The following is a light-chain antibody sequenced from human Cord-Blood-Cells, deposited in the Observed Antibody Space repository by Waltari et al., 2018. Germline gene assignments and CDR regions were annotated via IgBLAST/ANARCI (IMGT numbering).Light chain of an antibody. Sequence: QSALTQPASVSGSPGQSITIPCTGPSSDVGSYNLVSWYQQHPGKAPKLMIYEGSKRPSGVSNSFSGSKSGNTASLTISGLQAEDEADYYCCSYAGSSTYYVFGTGTKVTVL. J-gene: IGLJ1*01. V-gene: IGLV2-23*01. CDR2: EGS. CDR3: CSYAGSSTYYV. CDR1: SSDVGSYNL.